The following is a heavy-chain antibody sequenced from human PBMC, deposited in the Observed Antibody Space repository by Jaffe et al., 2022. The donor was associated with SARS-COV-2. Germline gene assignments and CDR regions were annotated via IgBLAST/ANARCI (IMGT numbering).Heavy chain of an antibody. V-gene: IGHV4-61*02. CDR1: GASISSGSYY. Sequence: QVQLQESGPGLVKPSQTLSLTCTVSGASISSGSYYWNWIRQPAGKELEWIGRVYTSGSTNYKPSLGSRVTVSMDTSKNQFSLKMHSVTAADTAMYYCARSPGVEGLDVWGQGTTVIVSS. CDR3: ARSPGVEGLDV. CDR2: VYTSGST. D-gene: IGHD3-10*01. J-gene: IGHJ6*02.